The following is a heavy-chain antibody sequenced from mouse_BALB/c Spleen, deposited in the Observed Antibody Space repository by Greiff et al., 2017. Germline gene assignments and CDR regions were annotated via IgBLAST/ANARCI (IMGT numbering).Heavy chain of an antibody. CDR2: ISYDGSN. CDR1: GYSITSGYY. J-gene: IGHJ3*01. CDR3: AREGMADGYYFAY. Sequence: DVQLQESGPGLVKPSQSLSLTCSVTGYSITSGYYWNWIRQFPGNKLEWMGYISYDGSNNYNPSLKNRISITRDTSKNQFFLKLNSVTTEDTATYYCAREGMADGYYFAYWGQGTLVTVSA. D-gene: IGHD2-3*01. V-gene: IGHV3-6*02.